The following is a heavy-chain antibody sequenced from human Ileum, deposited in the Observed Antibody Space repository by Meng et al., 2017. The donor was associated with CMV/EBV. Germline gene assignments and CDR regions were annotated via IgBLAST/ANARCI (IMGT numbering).Heavy chain of an antibody. CDR1: GSVSSGSHY. V-gene: IGHV4-61*06. CDR3: ARDRRYCSSTSCEFDP. Sequence: GSVSSGSHYWSWIRQPPGKGLEWIGCIYYSGSTYYNPSLKSRVTISVDTSKNQFSLKLSSVTAADTAVYYCARDRRYCSSTSCEFDPWGQGTLVTVSS. D-gene: IGHD2-2*01. CDR2: IYYSGST. J-gene: IGHJ5*02.